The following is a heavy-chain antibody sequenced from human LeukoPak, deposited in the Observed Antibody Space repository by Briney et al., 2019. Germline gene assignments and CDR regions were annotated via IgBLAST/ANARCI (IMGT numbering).Heavy chain of an antibody. J-gene: IGHJ3*02. CDR2: INPNSGGT. Sequence: ASVKVSCKDAGYTFTGYYMHWVRQAPGQGLEWMGWINPNSGGTNYAQKFQGRVTMTRDTSISTAYMELSRLRSDDTAVYYCARISDIVVVPAALDAFDIWGQGTMVTVSS. CDR3: ARISDIVVVPAALDAFDI. D-gene: IGHD2-2*01. CDR1: GYTFTGYY. V-gene: IGHV1-2*02.